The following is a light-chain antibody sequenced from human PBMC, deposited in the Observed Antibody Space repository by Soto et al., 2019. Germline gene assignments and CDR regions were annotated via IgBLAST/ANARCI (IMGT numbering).Light chain of an antibody. CDR1: QSVSSSY. J-gene: IGKJ3*01. CDR2: AAS. Sequence: GTLSLSPGERATLSCRASQSVSSSYLAWYQQKPGQAPRLLIYAASTRATGIPDRFSGSGSGTDFTLTISRLEPEDFAVYYCQQYGSSLFTLGPGTKVDIK. CDR3: QQYGSSLFT. V-gene: IGKV3-20*01.